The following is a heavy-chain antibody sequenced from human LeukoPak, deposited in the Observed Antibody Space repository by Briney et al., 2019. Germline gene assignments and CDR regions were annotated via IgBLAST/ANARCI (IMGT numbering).Heavy chain of an antibody. CDR1: GYTFTSYG. D-gene: IGHD3-22*01. J-gene: IGHJ4*02. CDR3: ARDVPYCYDSSGYPMHY. V-gene: IGHV1-18*01. Sequence: ASVKVSCKASGYTFTSYGISWVRQAPGQGLEWMGWISAYNGNTNYAQKLQGRVTMTTDTSTSTAYMELRSLRSDDTAVYYCARDVPYCYDSSGYPMHYWGQGTLVTVSS. CDR2: ISAYNGNT.